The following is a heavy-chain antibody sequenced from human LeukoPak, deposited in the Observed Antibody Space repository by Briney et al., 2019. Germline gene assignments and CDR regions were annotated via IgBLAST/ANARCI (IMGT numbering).Heavy chain of an antibody. D-gene: IGHD4-17*01. CDR2: ITSRSYI. CDR3: ARDYGDYSYY. Sequence: GGSLRLSCAASGFTFSTYTMNWVRQAPGKGLEWVSSITSRSYIYYADSLKGRFTISRDNAKNSLYLQMNSLRAEDTAVHYCARDYGDYSYYWGQGTLVTVSS. V-gene: IGHV3-21*01. CDR1: GFTFSTYT. J-gene: IGHJ4*02.